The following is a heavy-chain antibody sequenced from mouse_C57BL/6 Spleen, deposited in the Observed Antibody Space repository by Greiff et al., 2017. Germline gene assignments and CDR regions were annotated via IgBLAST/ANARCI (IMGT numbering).Heavy chain of an antibody. CDR3: ARCDDYGGSNPYYFDY. D-gene: IGHD2-4*01. CDR2: ISYDGSN. V-gene: IGHV3-6*01. J-gene: IGHJ2*01. CDR1: GYSITSGYY. Sequence: EVQLQESGPGLVKPSQSLSLTCSVTGYSITSGYYWNWIRQFPGNKLEWMGYISYDGSNNYNPSLKNRISITRDTSKNQIFLKLNSVTTEDTATYYCARCDDYGGSNPYYFDYWGQGTTLTVSS.